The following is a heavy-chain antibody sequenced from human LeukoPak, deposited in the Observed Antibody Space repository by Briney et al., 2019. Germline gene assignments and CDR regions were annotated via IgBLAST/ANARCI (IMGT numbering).Heavy chain of an antibody. CDR2: ISDSGGS. D-gene: IGHD6-13*01. CDR1: GGSISSSNW. CDR3: ARVPAAGTGPDY. Sequence: SGTLSLTCAVSGGSISSSNWWSWVRQPPGKGLEWIAYISDSGGSDYNPSLRGRVTISLDTSKNQFSLRLTSVTAADTAVYHCARVPAAGTGPDYWGQGTLVTVSS. J-gene: IGHJ4*02. V-gene: IGHV4-4*02.